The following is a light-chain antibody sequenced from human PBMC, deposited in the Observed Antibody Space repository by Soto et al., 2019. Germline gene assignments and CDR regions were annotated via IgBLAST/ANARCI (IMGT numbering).Light chain of an antibody. CDR1: QSIGTW. J-gene: IGKJ1*01. CDR2: DAS. V-gene: IGKV1-5*01. CDR3: QQYATYAPST. Sequence: DIQLTQSPSTLSASVGDRITITCRASQSIGTWLAWYQHRPGEGPKLLIHDASSLESGVPSRFSGSGSATEFSLTISSLESGDSGTYHCQQYATYAPSTFGKGTTVEIK.